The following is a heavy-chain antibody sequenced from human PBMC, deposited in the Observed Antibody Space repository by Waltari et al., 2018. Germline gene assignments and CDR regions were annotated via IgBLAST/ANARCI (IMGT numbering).Heavy chain of an antibody. D-gene: IGHD2-21*02. CDR2: IYYTGST. J-gene: IGHJ5*02. CDR3: ARGGGGDWEWFDP. V-gene: IGHV4-59*01. CDR1: GGSISGFY. Sequence: QVQLPESGPSLLKPSETLSLICTVSGGSISGFYWSWVRQPPGKGLDWIGYIYYTGSTNFNPSLKSRVTMSVDTSKNQFSLKLSSVTAADTAFYYCARGGGGDWEWFDPWGQGTLVTVSS.